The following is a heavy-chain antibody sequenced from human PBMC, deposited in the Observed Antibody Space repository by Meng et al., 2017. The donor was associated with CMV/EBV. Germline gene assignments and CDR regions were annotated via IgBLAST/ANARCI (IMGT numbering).Heavy chain of an antibody. D-gene: IGHD3-3*01. J-gene: IGHJ4*02. Sequence: KVSCKGSGYSFTSYWIGWVRQMPGKGLEWMGTIYPGDSDTRYSPSFQGQVTISADKSISTAYLQWSSLKASDTAMYYCARGVGVTIFGVANDYWGQGTLVTVSS. CDR1: GYSFTSYW. V-gene: IGHV5-51*01. CDR2: IYPGDSDT. CDR3: ARGVGVTIFGVANDY.